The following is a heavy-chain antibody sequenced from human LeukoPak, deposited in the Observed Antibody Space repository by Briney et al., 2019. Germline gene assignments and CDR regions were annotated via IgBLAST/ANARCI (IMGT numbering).Heavy chain of an antibody. V-gene: IGHV4-34*01. J-gene: IGHJ4*02. CDR1: GGSFSGYY. CDR3: ARVGITFGGVTFDY. CDR2: INHSGST. Sequence: TPETLSLTCAVYGGSFSGYYWSWIRQPPGKGLEWIGEINHSGSTNYNPSLKSRVTISVDTSKNQFSLKLSSVTAADTAVYYCARVGITFGGVTFDYWGQGTLVTVSS. D-gene: IGHD3-16*01.